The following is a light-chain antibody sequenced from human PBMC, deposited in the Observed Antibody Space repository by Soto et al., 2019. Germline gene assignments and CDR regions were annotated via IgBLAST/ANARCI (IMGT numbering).Light chain of an antibody. CDR2: GNS. CDR3: QSYDSSLSGVV. J-gene: IGLJ2*01. V-gene: IGLV1-40*01. Sequence: QPVLTQPPSVSGAPGQRVTISCTGSSSNIGAGYDVHGYQQLPETAPKLLIYGNSNRPSGVPDRFSGSKSGTSASLAITGLQAEDEADYYCQSYDSSLSGVVFGGGTKVTVL. CDR1: SSNIGAGYD.